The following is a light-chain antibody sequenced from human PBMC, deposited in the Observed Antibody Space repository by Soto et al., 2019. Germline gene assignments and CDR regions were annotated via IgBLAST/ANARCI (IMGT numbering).Light chain of an antibody. J-gene: IGKJ2*01. CDR2: RAS. CDR1: QSFSSN. V-gene: IGKV3-15*01. CDR3: QQYNNWPPYT. Sequence: EIVMTQSPATMSVSPGVRATLSCRASQSFSSNLAWYQQKPGQAPRLLIYRASTMDTGITARFSGSGSGTEFTLTISSLQSEDFAVYYCQQYNNWPPYTFGQGTKLEIK.